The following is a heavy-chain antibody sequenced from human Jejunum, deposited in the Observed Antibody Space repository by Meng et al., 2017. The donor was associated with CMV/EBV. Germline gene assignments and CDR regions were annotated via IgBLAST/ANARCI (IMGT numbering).Heavy chain of an antibody. Sequence: VHLVQSGAEVKKPGLSVEVSCKASGYTLTTFRINWVRQAPGQGLEWMGWIGTYNGNTSYTQMLQDRVTMTTDTSTSTAYMELRSLRSDDTAVYYCAASSSSWYQNWFNPWGQGTLVTVSS. CDR1: GYTLTTFR. D-gene: IGHD6-13*01. J-gene: IGHJ5*02. CDR2: IGTYNGNT. V-gene: IGHV1-18*01. CDR3: AASSSSWYQNWFNP.